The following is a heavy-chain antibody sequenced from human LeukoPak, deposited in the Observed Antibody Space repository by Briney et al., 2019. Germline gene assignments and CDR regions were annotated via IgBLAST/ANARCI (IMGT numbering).Heavy chain of an antibody. V-gene: IGHV4-61*02. J-gene: IGHJ4*02. CDR1: GGSIRSSSYY. D-gene: IGHD3-10*01. CDR2: IYTSGST. Sequence: SETLSLTCSVSGGSIRSSSYYWSWIRQPAGKGLEWIGRIYTSGSTNYNPSLKSRVTISVDTSKNQFSLKLSSVTAADTAVYYCAGGGYYGSGSYSFDYWGQGTLVTVSS. CDR3: AGGGYYGSGSYSFDY.